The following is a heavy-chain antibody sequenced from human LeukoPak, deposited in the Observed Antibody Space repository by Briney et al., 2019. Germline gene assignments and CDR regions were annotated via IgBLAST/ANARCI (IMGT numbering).Heavy chain of an antibody. J-gene: IGHJ2*01. D-gene: IGHD2-15*01. CDR3: ARGGVATADWYFDI. V-gene: IGHV3-64*01. CDR2: ISSNGGRT. Sequence: PGGSLRLFCAASGFTFSSYAMHWGRQAPGEGPEYVSGISSNGGRTYYANSVKGRFTISRDTSKNTLYLQRGSLRAEDMAVYNCARGGVATADWYFDIWGRGTLVTVSS. CDR1: GFTFSSYA.